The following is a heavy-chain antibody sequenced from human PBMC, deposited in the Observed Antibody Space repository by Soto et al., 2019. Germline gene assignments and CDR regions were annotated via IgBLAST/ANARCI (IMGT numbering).Heavy chain of an antibody. J-gene: IGHJ4*02. V-gene: IGHV3-30-3*01. Sequence: PGGSLRLSCAASGFTFSSYSMHWVRQAPGKGLEWVAVISYDGSNKYYADSVKGLFTISRDNSKNTLYLQMNSLKAEDTAVYSCAKDSSGRTGSPMGPIDYWGQGTMVTVSS. CDR1: GFTFSSYS. CDR2: ISYDGSNK. CDR3: AKDSSGRTGSPMGPIDY. D-gene: IGHD3-10*01.